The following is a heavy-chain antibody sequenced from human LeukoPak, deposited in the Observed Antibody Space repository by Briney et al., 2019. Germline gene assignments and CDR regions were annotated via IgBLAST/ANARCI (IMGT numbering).Heavy chain of an antibody. V-gene: IGHV3-20*04. J-gene: IGHJ4*02. Sequence: GGSLTLSCAASGFTFDDYGMSWVRQVPAKGLEWVSGISWNGGSTDYADSVKDRFTVSRDNAKSSLLLQMNSLRAEDTALYYCARARDYGGNASFFDYWGQGTLVTVSS. D-gene: IGHD4-23*01. CDR3: ARARDYGGNASFFDY. CDR2: ISWNGGST. CDR1: GFTFDDYG.